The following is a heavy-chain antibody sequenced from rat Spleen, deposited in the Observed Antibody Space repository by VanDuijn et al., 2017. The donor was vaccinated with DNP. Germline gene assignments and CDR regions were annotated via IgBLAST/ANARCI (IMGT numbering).Heavy chain of an antibody. CDR2: ISTGGGRT. CDR1: GFTFSNYY. D-gene: IGHD1-3*01. J-gene: IGHJ2*01. Sequence: EVQLVESGGGLVQPGRSMKLSCAASGFTFSNYYMAWVRQAPTKGLEWVASISTGGGRTYDRDSVKGRFTISRDNAKSTLYLQMDSLRSEETATYYCAREDYGSYYFDYWGQGVMVTVSS. CDR3: AREDYGSYYFDY. V-gene: IGHV5S11*01.